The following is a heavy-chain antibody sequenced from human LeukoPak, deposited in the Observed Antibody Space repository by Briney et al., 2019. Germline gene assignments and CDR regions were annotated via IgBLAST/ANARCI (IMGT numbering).Heavy chain of an antibody. J-gene: IGHJ4*02. CDR1: AYTFNRYG. D-gene: IGHD2-15*01. CDR2: ISCYNGDT. Sequence: ASVKVSCNASAYTFNRYGISWVLQAPGQGLEWMGWISCYNGDTHYAQNYQGRLTLTTDTSTSTAYMELRSLRSDDTAVYYCARDPSNTSGHNAWFDYWGQGTLVTVSS. CDR3: ARDPSNTSGHNAWFDY. V-gene: IGHV1-18*01.